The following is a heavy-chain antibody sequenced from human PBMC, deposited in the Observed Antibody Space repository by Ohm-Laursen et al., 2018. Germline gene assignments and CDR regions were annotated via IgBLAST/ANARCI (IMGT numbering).Heavy chain of an antibody. CDR1: GDSISGRY. CDR2: IYYSGII. CDR3: ARVSRRNGYNPLDY. J-gene: IGHJ4*02. Sequence: GTLSLTCTVSGDSISGRYWSWIRQPPGKGLEWIGYIYYSGIINYNASLKSRVTISVDTSKNQFSLKLSSVTAADTAVYYCARVSRRNGYNPLDYWGQGTLVTVSS. D-gene: IGHD5-24*01. V-gene: IGHV4-59*11.